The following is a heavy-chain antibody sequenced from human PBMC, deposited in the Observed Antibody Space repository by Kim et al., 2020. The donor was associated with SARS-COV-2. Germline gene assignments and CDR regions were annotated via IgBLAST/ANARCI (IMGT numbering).Heavy chain of an antibody. CDR2: INHSGST. V-gene: IGHV4-34*01. Sequence: ETLSLTCAVYGGSFSGYYWSWIRQPPGKGLEWIGEINHSGSTNYNPSLKSRVTISVDTSKNQFSLKLSTVTAADTAVYYCARAGRRWRVLPIFYSFDY. CDR3: ARAGRRWRVLPIFYSFDY. J-gene: IGHJ4*01. D-gene: IGHD6-19*01. CDR1: GGSFSGYY.